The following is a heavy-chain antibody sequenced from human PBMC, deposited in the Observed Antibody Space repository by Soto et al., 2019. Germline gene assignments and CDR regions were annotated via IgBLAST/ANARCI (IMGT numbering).Heavy chain of an antibody. CDR3: ATARRQTNYGWSKTFEF. J-gene: IGHJ4*02. D-gene: IGHD3-16*01. CDR2: IKSNLDGGTT. Sequence: QLVESGGGLVEPGESLRLSCTASGLALRSDWLSWVRQVPGKGLEWLGLIKSNLDGGTTDYAAPLKGRISISRDDSRNTVYLRMDRLNNEDTGCYYWATARRQTNYGWSKTFEFWGQGNLVTVSS. CDR1: GLALRSDW. V-gene: IGHV3-15*07.